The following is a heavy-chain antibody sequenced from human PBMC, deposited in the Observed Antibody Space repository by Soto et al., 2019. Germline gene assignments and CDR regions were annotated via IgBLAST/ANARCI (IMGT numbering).Heavy chain of an antibody. V-gene: IGHV3-30*18. J-gene: IGHJ4*02. D-gene: IGHD4-17*01. CDR1: GFTFSTYE. Sequence: VQLVESGGGLVQPGGSLRLSCAASGFTFSTYEMNWVRQAPGKGLEWVAVILYDGSKKYYADSMKGRFTISRDNSKNTLFLQMNSLRAEDTALYYCAKDRGALRWSEEHYYFDYWGQGALVTVSS. CDR2: ILYDGSKK. CDR3: AKDRGALRWSEEHYYFDY.